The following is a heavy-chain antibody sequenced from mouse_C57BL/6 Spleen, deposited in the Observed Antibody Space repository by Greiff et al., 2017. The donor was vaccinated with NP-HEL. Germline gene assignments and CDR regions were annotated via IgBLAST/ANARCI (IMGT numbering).Heavy chain of an antibody. V-gene: IGHV5-9*01. D-gene: IGHD2-5*01. Sequence: EVMLVESGGGLVKPGGSLKLSCAASGFTFSSYTMSWVRQTPEKRLEWVATISGGGGNTYYPDSVKGRFTISRDNAKNTLYLQMSSLRSEDTALYYCARHNSNYGYFDVWGTGTTVTVSS. CDR1: GFTFSSYT. J-gene: IGHJ1*03. CDR2: ISGGGGNT. CDR3: ARHNSNYGYFDV.